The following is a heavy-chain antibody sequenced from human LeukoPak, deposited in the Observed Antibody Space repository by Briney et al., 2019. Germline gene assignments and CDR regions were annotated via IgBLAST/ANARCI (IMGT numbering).Heavy chain of an antibody. CDR2: ISSNGGST. CDR3: ARVAAADYFDY. D-gene: IGHD6-13*01. J-gene: IGHJ4*02. CDR1: GFTFSSYA. V-gene: IGHV3-64*01. Sequence: GGSLRLSCAASGFTFSSYAMHWVRQAPGKGLEYVSAISSNGGSTYYANSVKGRFTISRDNSKNTLYLQMGSLRAEDMAVYYCARVAAADYFDYWGQGTLVTVSS.